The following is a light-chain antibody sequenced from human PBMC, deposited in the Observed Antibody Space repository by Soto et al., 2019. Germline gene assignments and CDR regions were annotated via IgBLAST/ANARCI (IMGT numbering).Light chain of an antibody. CDR2: GAS. CDR3: HKYGRSPT. V-gene: IGKV3-20*01. J-gene: IGKJ3*01. CDR1: QSVSSSY. Sequence: EIVLTQSPGTLSLSPGERATLSCRASQSVSSSYVAWYQQKRGQAPRLLIYGASIRATGIPDRFSGSGSGTEFTLTISRLEPEEFAVYYWHKYGRSPTFGPGTKVEIK.